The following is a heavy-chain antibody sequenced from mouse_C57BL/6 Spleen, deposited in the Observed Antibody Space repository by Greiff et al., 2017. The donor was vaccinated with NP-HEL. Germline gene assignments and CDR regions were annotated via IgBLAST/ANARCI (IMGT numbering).Heavy chain of an antibody. J-gene: IGHJ4*01. CDR3: AREGLLRAMDY. CDR1: GYAFSSYW. CDR2: IYPGDGDT. D-gene: IGHD2-3*01. V-gene: IGHV1-80*01. Sequence: LVESGAELVKPGASVKISCKASGYAFSSYWMNWVKQRPGKGLEWIGQIYPGDGDTNYNGKFKGKATLTADKSSSTAYMQLSSLTSEDSAVYFCAREGLLRAMDYWGQGTSVTVSS.